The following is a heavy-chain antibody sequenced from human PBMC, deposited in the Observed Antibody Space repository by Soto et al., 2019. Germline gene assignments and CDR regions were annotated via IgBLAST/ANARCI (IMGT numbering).Heavy chain of an antibody. Sequence: QVQLQESGPRLVKPLQTLSLTCTVSGDSINSGDYYWSWIRQPPGRGLEWVGYSFYSGITDYNPSLKSRMTISMDTSKNQSSLRLNSVTAADTVVYFCARWSGVGVAGMDVWGQGTTVSVSS. V-gene: IGHV4-30-4*01. J-gene: IGHJ6*02. CDR3: ARWSGVGVAGMDV. CDR2: SFYSGIT. D-gene: IGHD3-10*01. CDR1: GDSINSGDYY.